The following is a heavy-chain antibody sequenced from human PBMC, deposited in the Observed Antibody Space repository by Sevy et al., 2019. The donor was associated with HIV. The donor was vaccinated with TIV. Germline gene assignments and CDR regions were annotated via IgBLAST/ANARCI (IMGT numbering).Heavy chain of an antibody. Sequence: GGSLRLSCAASGFTFEYAWMSWVRQAPGKGLEWVGRIKSQRDGGTPEYSAPLKGKFTISRDDSKDTLHLQIKSLKTEDTAVYYCISQMTSEDYFHSWGQGTLVTVSS. CDR1: GFTFEYAW. V-gene: IGHV3-15*01. J-gene: IGHJ4*02. CDR2: IKSQRDGGTP. D-gene: IGHD3-3*02. CDR3: ISQMTSEDYFHS.